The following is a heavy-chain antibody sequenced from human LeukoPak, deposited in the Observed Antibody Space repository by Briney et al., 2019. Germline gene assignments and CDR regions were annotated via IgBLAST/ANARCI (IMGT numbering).Heavy chain of an antibody. CDR2: INPNSGCT. CDR1: YTFTDXY. J-gene: IGHJ5*02. D-gene: IGHD6-13*01. CDR3: AKCGDFIAASYNWFDP. V-gene: IGHV1-2*06. Sequence: YTFTDXYXXWVRXXPGQXXXXMXRINPNSGCTKYAQKFQGRVTMTRDTSISTAYMELNRLTSDDTAVYYCAKCGDFIAASYNWFDPWGPGTLVTVSS.